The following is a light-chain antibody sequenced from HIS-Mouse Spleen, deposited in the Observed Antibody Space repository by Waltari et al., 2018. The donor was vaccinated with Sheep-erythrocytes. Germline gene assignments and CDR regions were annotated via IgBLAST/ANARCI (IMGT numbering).Light chain of an antibody. CDR3: YSTDSSGNHWV. V-gene: IGLV3-10*01. Sequence: SYELTQPPSVSVSPGQTARITCSGDALPKKYAYWYQQKSGQAPVLVSYEDSKRPSGVPERFSGSTSGTMATLTIRGAQVEDEADYYCYSTDSSGNHWVFGGGTKLTVL. CDR2: EDS. CDR1: ALPKKY. J-gene: IGLJ3*02.